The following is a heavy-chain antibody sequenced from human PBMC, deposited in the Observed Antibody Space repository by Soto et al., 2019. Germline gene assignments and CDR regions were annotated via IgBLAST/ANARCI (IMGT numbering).Heavy chain of an antibody. V-gene: IGHV3-66*01. CDR2: IYSGGGT. J-gene: IGHJ4*02. Sequence: EVRLVQSGGGLVQPGGSLRLSCAASLFIVSDNYMSWVRQAPGKGLEWVSLIYSGGGTDYAESVKGRFTISRDNSKNTLYLQMNSLKAEDTGIYYCATRMTPAPYWGQETVVTVSS. D-gene: IGHD4-17*01. CDR3: ATRMTPAPY. CDR1: LFIVSDNY.